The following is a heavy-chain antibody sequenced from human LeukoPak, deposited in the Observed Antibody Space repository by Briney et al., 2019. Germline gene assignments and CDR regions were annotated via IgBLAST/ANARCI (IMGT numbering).Heavy chain of an antibody. D-gene: IGHD6-13*01. CDR1: GGSISSSSYY. CDR2: IYYSGST. CDR3: AGGSSWYIFDY. V-gene: IGHV4-39*01. J-gene: IGHJ4*02. Sequence: SESLSLTCTVSGGSISSSSYYWGWIRQPPGKGLEWIGSIYYSGSTYYNPSLKSRVTISVDTSKNQFSLKLSSVTAADTAVYYCAGGSSWYIFDYWGQGTLVTVS.